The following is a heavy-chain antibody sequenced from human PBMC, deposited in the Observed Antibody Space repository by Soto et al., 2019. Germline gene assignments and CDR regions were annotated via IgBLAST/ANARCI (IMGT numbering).Heavy chain of an antibody. CDR2: IGGRGNRA. D-gene: IGHD5-12*01. V-gene: IGHV3-23*01. Sequence: GGSLRLSCAASGFIFTNYAMNWVRQAPGKGLEWVSVIGGRGNRAYYADSVQDRFTISRDNSKNTLSLQMSSLTADDTAIYYCVSEGRGSFDFWGRGTMVTVSS. CDR3: VSEGRGSFDF. J-gene: IGHJ3*01. CDR1: GFIFTNYA.